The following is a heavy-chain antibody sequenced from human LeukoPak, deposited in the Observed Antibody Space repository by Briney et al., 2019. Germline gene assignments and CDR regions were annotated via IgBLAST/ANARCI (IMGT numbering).Heavy chain of an antibody. V-gene: IGHV3-23*01. D-gene: IGHD6-19*01. J-gene: IGHJ4*02. CDR3: AKKSEQWLVRTNFDY. Sequence: GGSLRLSCAASGFPFSTYAMAWVRQAPGKGLEWVSGISGSGGTTYYADSVKGRFTISRDNSKNTLYLQMNSLRVEDTAVYYCAKKSEQWLVRTNFDYWGQGTLVTVSS. CDR2: ISGSGGTT. CDR1: GFPFSTYA.